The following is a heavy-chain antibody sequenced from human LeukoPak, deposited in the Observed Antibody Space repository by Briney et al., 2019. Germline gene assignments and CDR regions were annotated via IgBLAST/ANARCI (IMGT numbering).Heavy chain of an antibody. J-gene: IGHJ6*04. CDR3: ARDGKMDV. V-gene: IGHV4-38-2*02. D-gene: IGHD4-23*01. Sequence: SETLSLTCTVSGYSISSGYYWGWIRQPPGKGLEWIGSIYHSGSTYYNPSLKSRVTISVDKSKNQFSLKLSSVTAADTAVYYCARDGKMDVWGKGTTVTVSS. CDR2: IYHSGST. CDR1: GYSISSGYY.